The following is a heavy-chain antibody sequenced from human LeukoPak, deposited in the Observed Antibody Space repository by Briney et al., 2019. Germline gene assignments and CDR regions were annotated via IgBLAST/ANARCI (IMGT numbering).Heavy chain of an antibody. CDR2: IYTSGST. CDR1: GCSISSGSYY. V-gene: IGHV4-61*02. Sequence: SQTLSLTCTVPGCSISSGSYYWTWIRQPAGKGLEWIGRIYTSGSTNYNPSLRSRVTISADTSKTQSSLKLSSVPAAHTAVYYCARNEGGDFWSGYSYFDYWGQGTLVTVSS. CDR3: ARNEGGDFWSGYSYFDY. J-gene: IGHJ4*02. D-gene: IGHD3-3*01.